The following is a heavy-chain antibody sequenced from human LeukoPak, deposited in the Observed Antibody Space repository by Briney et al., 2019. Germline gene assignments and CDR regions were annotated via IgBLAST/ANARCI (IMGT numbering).Heavy chain of an antibody. CDR3: ARVVNDFWSGYWGLDATTWYGMDV. CDR1: GFTVSSNY. D-gene: IGHD3-3*01. J-gene: IGHJ6*02. Sequence: GSLRLSCAASGFTVSSNYMSWIRQPPGKGLEWIGYIYYSGSTNYNPSLQSRVTISVDTSKNQFSLKLSSVTAADTAVYYCARVVNDFWSGYWGLDATTWYGMDVWGQGTTVTVSS. CDR2: IYYSGST. V-gene: IGHV4-59*02.